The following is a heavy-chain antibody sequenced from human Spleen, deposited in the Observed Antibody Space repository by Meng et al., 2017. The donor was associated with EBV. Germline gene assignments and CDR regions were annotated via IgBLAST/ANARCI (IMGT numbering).Heavy chain of an antibody. Sequence: QPQVSGPGLVKPSETRSLTGAVSGDSISGGGNYWSWIRQPPGKGLEWLGYIYFSGSTYSNPSLRSRITISLDTSDNHFSLKLTSVTAADTAVYYCAGRDHAPLYWGQGALVTVSS. CDR3: AGRDHAPLY. V-gene: IGHV4-30-4*01. CDR2: IYFSGST. J-gene: IGHJ4*02. D-gene: IGHD1-14*01. CDR1: GDSISGGGNY.